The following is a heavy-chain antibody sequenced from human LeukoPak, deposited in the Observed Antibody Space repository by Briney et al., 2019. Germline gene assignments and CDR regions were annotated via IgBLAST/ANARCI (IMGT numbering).Heavy chain of an antibody. J-gene: IGHJ4*02. CDR3: ARELVTGIFGYYFDY. CDR1: GFTFSAYW. Sequence: GGSLRLSCAASGFTFSAYWMSWVRQAPGKGLEWVASIKQDGSAKYYVDSVKGRFTISRDSANNLLYLQMNSLRAEDTAVYYCARELVTGIFGYYFDYWGQGTLVTVSS. CDR2: IKQDGSAK. V-gene: IGHV3-7*01. D-gene: IGHD2-21*02.